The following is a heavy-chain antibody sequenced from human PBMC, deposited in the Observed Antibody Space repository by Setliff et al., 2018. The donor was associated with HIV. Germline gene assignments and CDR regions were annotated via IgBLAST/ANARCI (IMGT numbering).Heavy chain of an antibody. CDR2: IHYSGSP. V-gene: IGHV4-31*03. CDR1: GDSISSGGFY. J-gene: IGHJ6*02. CDR3: ARRSIVGVTRGYYYYALDV. Sequence: SETLSLTCTVSGDSISSGGFYCNWFRQYPEKGLEWIGWIHYSGSPSYNPSLKSRTTISVDTSKNEFSLQLTSVTAADTAVYYCARRSIVGVTRGYYYYALDVWGQGTTVTVSS. D-gene: IGHD1-26*01.